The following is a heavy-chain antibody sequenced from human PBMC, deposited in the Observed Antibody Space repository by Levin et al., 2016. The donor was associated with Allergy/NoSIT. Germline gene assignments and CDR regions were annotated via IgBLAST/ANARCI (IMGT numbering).Heavy chain of an antibody. V-gene: IGHV4-61*01. J-gene: IGHJ6*02. CDR3: ARDDGYGAMDV. D-gene: IGHD2-15*01. Sequence: SETLSLTCSVSGASVRSGSYYWSWIRQSPGTGLEWIAYVYYTGRTDYKPSLKSRATISMDTSKNQFSLRLTSVTAADTAVYYCARDDGYGAMDVWGQGTTVTVSS. CDR1: GASVRSGSYY. CDR2: VYYTGRT.